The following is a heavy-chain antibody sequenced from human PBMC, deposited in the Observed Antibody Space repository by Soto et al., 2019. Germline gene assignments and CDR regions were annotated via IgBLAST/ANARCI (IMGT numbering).Heavy chain of an antibody. Sequence: SETLSLTCTVSGGSISTFSYYWGWIRQSPGKGLEWIGNIYYSGSTNYNPSLKSRVTISVDTSKNQFSLKLSSVTAADTAVYYCARDSPPSSWYLPVYSGQGTLVTVSS. V-gene: IGHV4-39*07. CDR3: ARDSPPSSWYLPVY. D-gene: IGHD6-13*01. J-gene: IGHJ4*02. CDR2: IYYSGST. CDR1: GGSISTFSYY.